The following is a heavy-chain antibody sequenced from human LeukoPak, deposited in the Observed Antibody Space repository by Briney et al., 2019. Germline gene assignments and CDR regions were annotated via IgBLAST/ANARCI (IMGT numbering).Heavy chain of an antibody. Sequence: PGGSLRLSCAASGFTFSSYAMSWVRQAPGKGLEWVSYISSSSSSTIYYADSVKGRFTISRDNAKNSLYLQMNSLRAEDTAVYYCAREWYSYGYLAWGDYYYYGMDVWGQGTTVTVSS. J-gene: IGHJ6*02. CDR3: AREWYSYGYLAWGDYYYYGMDV. V-gene: IGHV3-48*04. CDR1: GFTFSSYA. D-gene: IGHD5-18*01. CDR2: ISSSSSSTI.